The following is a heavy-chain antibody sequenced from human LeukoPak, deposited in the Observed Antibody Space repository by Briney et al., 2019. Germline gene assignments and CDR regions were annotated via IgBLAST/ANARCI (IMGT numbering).Heavy chain of an antibody. V-gene: IGHV3-21*01. Sequence: GGSLRLSCAASGFTFSRYSMNWVRQAPGKGLEWVSSISDSGNYIYYADSVKGRFIISRDNAKNSLFLQMNSLRAEDTAVYYCARDGEMATMDYFDYWGQGTLVTVSS. J-gene: IGHJ4*02. D-gene: IGHD5-24*01. CDR1: GFTFSRYS. CDR3: ARDGEMATMDYFDY. CDR2: ISDSGNYI.